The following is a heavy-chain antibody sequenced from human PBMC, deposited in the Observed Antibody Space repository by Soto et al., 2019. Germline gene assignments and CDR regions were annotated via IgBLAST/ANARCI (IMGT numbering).Heavy chain of an antibody. J-gene: IGHJ4*02. Sequence: PGGSLRLSCAASGFTYRIYPMTWARQAPGKGLEWVSAIGTSDGDTHYADSVKGRFTISRDNSKNTLFLQMNSLRAEDTAVYYCAKYSAAGSRYFDYWGQGTLVTVSS. CDR3: AKYSAAGSRYFDY. CDR2: IGTSDGDT. D-gene: IGHD6-13*01. CDR1: GFTYRIYP. V-gene: IGHV3-23*01.